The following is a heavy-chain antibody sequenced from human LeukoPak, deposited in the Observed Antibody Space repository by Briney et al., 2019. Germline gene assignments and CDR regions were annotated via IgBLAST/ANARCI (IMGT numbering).Heavy chain of an antibody. V-gene: IGHV4-39*01. CDR1: GGSITSSSSY. Sequence: PSETLSLTSTVSGGSITSSSSYWGWVRQPPGKGLEWIGDIYYSGSTYCNPSLKSRVTISVDTSKNQFSLKVRSVTAADTAVYYCARRVDGSFDIWGQGTMVTVSS. CDR2: IYYSGST. D-gene: IGHD3/OR15-3a*01. J-gene: IGHJ3*02. CDR3: ARRVDGSFDI.